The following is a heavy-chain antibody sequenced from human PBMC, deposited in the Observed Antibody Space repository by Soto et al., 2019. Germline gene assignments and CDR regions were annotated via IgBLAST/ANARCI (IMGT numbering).Heavy chain of an antibody. Sequence: PGGSLRLSCAASGFTFSSYSMNWVRQAPGKGLEWVSYISRSSSTIYYADSVKGRFTISRDNAKNSLYLQMNSLRDEDTAVYYCAKDQLYIRGVIHNWFVHWGQGTLVTVSS. CDR2: ISRSSSTI. CDR1: GFTFSSYS. CDR3: AKDQLYIRGVIHNWFVH. V-gene: IGHV3-48*02. J-gene: IGHJ5*02. D-gene: IGHD3-10*02.